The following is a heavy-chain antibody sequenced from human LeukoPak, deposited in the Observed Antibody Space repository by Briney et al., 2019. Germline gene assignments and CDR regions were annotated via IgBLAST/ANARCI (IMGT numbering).Heavy chain of an antibody. V-gene: IGHV3-9*03. Sequence: GGPLRLSCAASGFTFDDYAMHWVRQAPGKGLEWVSGISWNSGSIGYADSVKGRFTISRDNAKNSLYLQMNSLRAEDMALYYCAKDYASTVTTLGAFDYWGQGTLVTVSS. CDR2: ISWNSGSI. J-gene: IGHJ4*02. CDR3: AKDYASTVTTLGAFDY. CDR1: GFTFDDYA. D-gene: IGHD4-17*01.